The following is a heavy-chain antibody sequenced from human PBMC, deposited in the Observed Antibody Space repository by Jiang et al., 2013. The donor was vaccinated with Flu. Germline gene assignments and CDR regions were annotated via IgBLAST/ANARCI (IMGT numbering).Heavy chain of an antibody. V-gene: IGHV1-69*01. Sequence: GAEVKKPGSSVKVSCKASGGTFSSYAISWVRQAPGQGLEWMGGIISIFGTANYAQKFQGRVTITADESTSTAYMELSSLRSEDTAVYYCARGPMAVAGTDYYYGMDVWGQGTTVTVSS. D-gene: IGHD6-19*01. CDR1: GGTFSSYA. J-gene: IGHJ6*02. CDR3: ARGPMAVAGTDYYYGMDV. CDR2: IISIFGTA.